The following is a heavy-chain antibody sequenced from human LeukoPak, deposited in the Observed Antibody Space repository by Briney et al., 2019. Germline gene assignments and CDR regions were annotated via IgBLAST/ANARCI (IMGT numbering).Heavy chain of an antibody. CDR3: ARAATPRYDYVWGSYRYYFDY. V-gene: IGHV1-69*13. CDR1: GGTFSSYA. CDR2: IIPIFGTA. Sequence: SVKVSCKASGGTFSSYAISWVRQAPGQGLEWMGGIIPIFGTANYAQKFQGRVTITADGSTSTAYMELSSLRSEDTAVYYCARAATPRYDYVWGSYRYYFDYWGQGTLVTVSS. D-gene: IGHD3-16*02. J-gene: IGHJ4*02.